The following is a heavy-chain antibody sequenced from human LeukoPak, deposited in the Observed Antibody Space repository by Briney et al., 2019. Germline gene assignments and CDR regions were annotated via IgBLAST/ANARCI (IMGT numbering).Heavy chain of an antibody. CDR2: ISGSGGST. Sequence: GGSLRLSCAASGFTLSSYAMSWVRQAPGKGLEWVSVISGSGGSTYCADSVKGRFTISRDNSKNTLYLQMNSLRAEDTAVYYCAKDRGVTTVTTTDYWGQGTLVTVSS. V-gene: IGHV3-23*01. J-gene: IGHJ4*02. CDR1: GFTLSSYA. CDR3: AKDRGVTTVTTTDY. D-gene: IGHD4-11*01.